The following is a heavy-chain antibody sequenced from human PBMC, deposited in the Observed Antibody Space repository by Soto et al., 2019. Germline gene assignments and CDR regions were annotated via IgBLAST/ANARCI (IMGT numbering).Heavy chain of an antibody. V-gene: IGHV2-5*02. CDR1: GFSFSTSGVG. Sequence: QITLKESGPTLVEPTETLTLTCTFSGFSFSTSGVGVGWIRQSPGKALEWVALIYWDDDKRYNPALKGRLTLTKDTSKNQVVLTLTNMDPIDAGTYYCAHSTRRIWGSDRLDAFDLWGQGTMVTVSS. CDR2: IYWDDDK. D-gene: IGHD3-16*02. CDR3: AHSTRRIWGSDRLDAFDL. J-gene: IGHJ3*01.